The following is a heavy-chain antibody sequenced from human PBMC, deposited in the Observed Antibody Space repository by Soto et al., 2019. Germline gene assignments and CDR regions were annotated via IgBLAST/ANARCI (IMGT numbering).Heavy chain of an antibody. CDR3: ASPAQHSSRFYHFDY. Sequence: EVQLVESGGGLVQPGRSLRLSCAASGFTFDDYAMHWVRQAPGKGLEGVLGISWNSGSIGYADSVKGRFTSSRENAKNFLYLQMNSLRAVDTALYYCASPAQHSSRFYHFDYWGRGTLVIVSS. V-gene: IGHV3-9*01. D-gene: IGHD6-13*01. CDR1: GFTFDDYA. CDR2: ISWNSGSI. J-gene: IGHJ4*02.